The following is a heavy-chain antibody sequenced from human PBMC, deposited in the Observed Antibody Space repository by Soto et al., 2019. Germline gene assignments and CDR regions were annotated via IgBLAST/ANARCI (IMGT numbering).Heavy chain of an antibody. CDR3: ATLPPRIVVSLLPIPT. V-gene: IGHV4-39*07. CDR1: GGSISSDSYY. Sequence: SETLSLTCTVSGGSISSDSYYWGWIRQSPEKGLEWIASISYSGSTYYNPTLKSRLIISVDTSKSQFSLKLSSVTAADTAVYYCATLPPRIVVSLLPIPTWGQGILVTVPQ. D-gene: IGHD2-21*01. CDR2: ISYSGST. J-gene: IGHJ5*02.